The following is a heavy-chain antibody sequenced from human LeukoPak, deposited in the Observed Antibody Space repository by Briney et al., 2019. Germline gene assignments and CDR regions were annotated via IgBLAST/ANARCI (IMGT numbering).Heavy chain of an antibody. D-gene: IGHD1-26*01. CDR1: GFTFSSYG. Sequence: GGSLRLSCSASGFTFSSYGMHWVRQAPGKGLEWVAVIWFDGSNKYYADSVKGRFIISRDNSKKTLYLQMNSLRAEDTAVYYCARARGSYNVGYDYWGQGALVTVSS. J-gene: IGHJ4*02. CDR2: IWFDGSNK. CDR3: ARARGSYNVGYDY. V-gene: IGHV3-33*08.